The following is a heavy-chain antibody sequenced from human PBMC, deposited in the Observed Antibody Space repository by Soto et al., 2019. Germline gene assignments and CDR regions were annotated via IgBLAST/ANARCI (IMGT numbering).Heavy chain of an antibody. J-gene: IGHJ4*02. CDR1: SGSISSRNW. CDR2: IYHSGST. CDR3: ARIKYSSGWNHYYFDY. D-gene: IGHD6-19*01. V-gene: IGHV4-4*02. Sequence: QVQLQESGPGLVKPSGTLSLTCAVSSGSISSRNWWSWVRQPPGKGLEWIGEIYHSGSTNYNPSLKSRVTISVDKSKNQFSLKLSSVTAADTAVYYCARIKYSSGWNHYYFDYWGQGTLVTVSS.